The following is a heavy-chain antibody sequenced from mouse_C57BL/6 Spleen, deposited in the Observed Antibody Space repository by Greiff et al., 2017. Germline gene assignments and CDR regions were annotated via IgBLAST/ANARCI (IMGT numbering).Heavy chain of an antibody. CDR2: IDPNSGGT. CDR3: ARSGDDDSYYFCY. J-gene: IGHJ2*01. Sequence: QVQLQQPGAELVKPGASVKLSCKASGYTFTSYWMHWVKQRPGRGLEWIGRIDPNSGGTKYNEKFKSKATLTVDTPSSTAYMQLRSLTSEDAAVYYCARSGDDDSYYFCYWGQGTTLTVSS. V-gene: IGHV1-72*01. D-gene: IGHD2-4*01. CDR1: GYTFTSYW.